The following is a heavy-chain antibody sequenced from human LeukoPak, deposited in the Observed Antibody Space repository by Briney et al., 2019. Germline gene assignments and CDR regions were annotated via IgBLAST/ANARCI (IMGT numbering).Heavy chain of an antibody. CDR2: IYYTGST. CDR1: GGSISSSDYY. V-gene: IGHV4-39*07. Sequence: MSSETLSLTCTVSGGSISSSDYYWSWIRQPPGKGLEWIGSIYYTGSTYYNPSLKSRVTISLDTSKNQFSLKLSSVTAADTAVYFCARVRGGTTDYWGQGTLVTVSS. D-gene: IGHD4-17*01. J-gene: IGHJ4*02. CDR3: ARVRGGTTDY.